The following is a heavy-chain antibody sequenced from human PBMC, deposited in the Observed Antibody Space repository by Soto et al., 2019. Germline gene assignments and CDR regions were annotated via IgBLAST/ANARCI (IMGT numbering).Heavy chain of an antibody. Sequence: GGSLRLSCAASGFTVSSNYMSWVRQAPGKGLEWVSVIYSGGSTYYADSVKGRFTISRDNSKNTPYLQMNSLRAEDTAVYYCARDPSYYDMPAAEDAFDIWGQGTMVTVSS. CDR1: GFTVSSNY. CDR3: ARDPSYYDMPAAEDAFDI. J-gene: IGHJ3*02. V-gene: IGHV3-66*01. D-gene: IGHD3-9*01. CDR2: IYSGGST.